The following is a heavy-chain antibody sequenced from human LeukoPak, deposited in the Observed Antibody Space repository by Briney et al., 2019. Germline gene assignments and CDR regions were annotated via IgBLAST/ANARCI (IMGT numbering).Heavy chain of an antibody. CDR3: ARARDQEMATINWYFDL. V-gene: IGHV1-46*01. J-gene: IGHJ2*01. CDR2: INPSGGST. CDR1: GYTFTSYY. D-gene: IGHD5-24*01. Sequence: ASVKVSCTASGYTFTSYYMHWVRQAPGQGLEWMGIINPSGGSTSYAQKFQGRVTMTRDTSTSTVYMELSSLRSEDTAVYYCARARDQEMATINWYFDLWGRGTLVTVSS.